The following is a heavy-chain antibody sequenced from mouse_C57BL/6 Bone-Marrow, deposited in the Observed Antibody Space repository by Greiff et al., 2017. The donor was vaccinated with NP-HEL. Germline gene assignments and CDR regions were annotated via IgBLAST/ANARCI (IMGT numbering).Heavy chain of an antibody. J-gene: IGHJ3*01. V-gene: IGHV1-26*01. CDR2: INPNNGGT. CDR3: ARSTWFAY. CDR1: GYTFTDYY. Sequence: EVKLVESGPELVKPGASVKISCKASGYTFTDYYMNWVKQSHGKSLEWIGDINPNNGGTSYNQKFKGKATLTVDKSSSTAYMELRSLTSEDSAVYYCARSTWFAYWGQGTLVTVSA.